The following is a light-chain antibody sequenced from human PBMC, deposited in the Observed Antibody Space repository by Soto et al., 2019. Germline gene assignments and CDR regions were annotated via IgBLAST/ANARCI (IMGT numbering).Light chain of an antibody. V-gene: IGKV3-15*01. CDR3: QQYNNWPRT. Sequence: EIVMTQSPATLSLSPGERATLSCRASQSVSSNLSWYQQKPGQAPRLLIYGASTRATGIPARFSGSGSGTEFTLTISRLQSEDFAVYYCQQYNNWPRTFGQGTKVEIK. CDR1: QSVSSN. J-gene: IGKJ1*01. CDR2: GAS.